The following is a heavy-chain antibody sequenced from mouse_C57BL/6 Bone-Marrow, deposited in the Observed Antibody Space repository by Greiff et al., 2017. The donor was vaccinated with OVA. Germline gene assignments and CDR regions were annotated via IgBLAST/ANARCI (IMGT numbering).Heavy chain of an antibody. Sequence: EVKLMESGGGLVQPGGSMKLSCAASGFTFSDAWMDWVRQSPEKGLEWVAEIRNKANNHATYYAESVKGRFTISRDDSKSSVYLQMNSLRAEDTGIYYCTRRPPYRTWFAYWGQGTLVTVSA. J-gene: IGHJ3*01. D-gene: IGHD6-1*01. CDR2: IRNKANNHAT. V-gene: IGHV6-6*01. CDR1: GFTFSDAW. CDR3: TRRPPYRTWFAY.